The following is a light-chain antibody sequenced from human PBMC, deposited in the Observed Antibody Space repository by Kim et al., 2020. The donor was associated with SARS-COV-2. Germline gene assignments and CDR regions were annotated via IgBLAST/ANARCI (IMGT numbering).Light chain of an antibody. J-gene: IGLJ1*01. CDR2: EVS. V-gene: IGLV2-8*01. CDR3: SSYAGSNNYV. CDR1: SSDVGGYNY. Sequence: GQSVTSSCNGTSSDVGGYNYVSWYQQHPGKAPKLMIYEVSKRPSGVPDRFSGSKSGNTASLTVSGLQAEDEADYYCSSYAGSNNYVFGTGTKVTVL.